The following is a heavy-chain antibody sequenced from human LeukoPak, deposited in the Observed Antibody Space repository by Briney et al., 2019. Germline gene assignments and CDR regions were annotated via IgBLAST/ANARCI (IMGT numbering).Heavy chain of an antibody. CDR2: IYYSGST. J-gene: IGHJ3*02. Sequence: SETLSLTCTVSGGSISSYYWSWIRQPPGKGLEWIGYIYYSGSTNYNPSLKSRVTISVDTSKNQFSLKLSSVTAADTAVYYCARGSIAARRAFDMWGRGSMVTVSS. CDR1: GGSISSYY. CDR3: ARGSIAARRAFDM. V-gene: IGHV4-59*01. D-gene: IGHD6-6*01.